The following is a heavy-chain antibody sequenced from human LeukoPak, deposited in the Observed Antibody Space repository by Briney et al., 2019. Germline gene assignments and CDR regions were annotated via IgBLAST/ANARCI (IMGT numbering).Heavy chain of an antibody. Sequence: GGSLRLSCAASGFTFSNSWMNWVRQAPGKGLEWVANIKQDGSEKYYVDSVKGRFTISRDNAKNSLYLQMNSLRAEDTAVYYCAREAIITMVRGVIRIYYFDYWGQGTLVTVSS. D-gene: IGHD3-10*01. CDR2: IKQDGSEK. CDR1: GFTFSNSW. V-gene: IGHV3-7*01. J-gene: IGHJ4*02. CDR3: AREAIITMVRGVIRIYYFDY.